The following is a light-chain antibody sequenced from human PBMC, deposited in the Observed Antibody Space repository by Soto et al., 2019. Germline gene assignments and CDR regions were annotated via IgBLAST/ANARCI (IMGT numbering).Light chain of an antibody. CDR3: QQFSSYPLT. V-gene: IGKV3-15*01. J-gene: IGKJ4*01. CDR2: GXX. Sequence: EIVMTQSPATLSVSPGXRXXXXXXASQSVSSNVAWYQQKPGQAXXLLIXGXXXXXXGXXXRXSGSGSGTDXTLTISRLEPEDFAVYYRQQFSSYPLTFGGGTKVDIK. CDR1: QSVSSN.